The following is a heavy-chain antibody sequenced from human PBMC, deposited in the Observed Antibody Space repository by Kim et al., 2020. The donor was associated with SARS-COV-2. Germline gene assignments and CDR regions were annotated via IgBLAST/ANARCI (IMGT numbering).Heavy chain of an antibody. J-gene: IGHJ3*02. CDR2: IWYDGSNK. V-gene: IGHV3-33*01. D-gene: IGHD3-10*01. CDR1: GFTFSSNG. CDR3: ARDYGSGSYGVFDI. Sequence: GGSLRLSCEASGFTFSSNGMHWVRQAAGKGLEWVAVIWYDGSNKYYADPVKVRFTISRDNSKNTLYLQMNSLRAEDTAVYYCARDYGSGSYGVFDIWGQGTMVTVSS.